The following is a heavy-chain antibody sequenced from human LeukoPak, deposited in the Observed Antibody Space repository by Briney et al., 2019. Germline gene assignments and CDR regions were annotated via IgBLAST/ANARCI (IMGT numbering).Heavy chain of an antibody. CDR3: ARGLFWFGDLKTHWFDP. J-gene: IGHJ5*02. CDR2: MNPKTDNT. Sequence: ASVKVSCKASGYTFTSYDINWVRQATGQGLEWMGWMNPKTDNTGYAQNFQGRVTMTRDTSISTAYMELSSLRSEDTAVYYCARGLFWFGDLKTHWFDPWGQGTQVTVSS. CDR1: GYTFTSYD. V-gene: IGHV1-8*01. D-gene: IGHD3-10*01.